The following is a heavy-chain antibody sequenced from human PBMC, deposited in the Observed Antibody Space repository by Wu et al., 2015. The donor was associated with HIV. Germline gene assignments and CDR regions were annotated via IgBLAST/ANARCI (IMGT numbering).Heavy chain of an antibody. CDR3: ARGGRYYYDSSGYVYWYFDL. CDR2: MNPNSGNT. J-gene: IGHJ2*01. V-gene: IGHV1-8*01. CDR1: GYTFTSYD. Sequence: QVQLVQSGAEVRKPGASVKVSCKASGYTFTSYDINWVRQATGQGLEWMGWMNPNSGNTGYAQKFQGRVTMTRNTSISTAYMELSSLRSEDTAVYYXARGGRYYYDSSGYVYWYFDLWAVAPWSLSPQ. D-gene: IGHD3-22*01.